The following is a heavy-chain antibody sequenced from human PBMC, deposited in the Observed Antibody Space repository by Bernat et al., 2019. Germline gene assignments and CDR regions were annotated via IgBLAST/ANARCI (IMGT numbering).Heavy chain of an antibody. CDR3: AKDYTEYYYGSVSYFDY. V-gene: IGHV3-30*18. Sequence: QVQLVESGGGVVQPGRSLRLSCAASGFTFSSYGMHWVRQAPGKGLEWVAVISYDGSNKYYADSVKGRFTISRDNSKNTLYLQMNSLRAEDTAVYYCAKDYTEYYYGSVSYFDYWGQGTLVTVSS. J-gene: IGHJ4*02. CDR1: GFTFSSYG. CDR2: ISYDGSNK. D-gene: IGHD3-10*01.